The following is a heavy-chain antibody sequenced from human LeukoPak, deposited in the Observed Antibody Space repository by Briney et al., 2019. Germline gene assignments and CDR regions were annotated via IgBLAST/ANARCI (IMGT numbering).Heavy chain of an antibody. V-gene: IGHV3-33*08. CDR3: ARDRSYDFWSGYSTPDY. CDR2: IWYDGSNK. J-gene: IGHJ4*02. CDR1: GFTFSDYY. D-gene: IGHD3-3*01. Sequence: GGSLRLSCAASGFTFSDYYMSWIRQAPGKGLEWVAVIWYDGSNKYYADSVKGRFTISRDDSKNTLDLQMNSLRAEDTAVYCCARDRSYDFWSGYSTPDYWGQGTLVTVSS.